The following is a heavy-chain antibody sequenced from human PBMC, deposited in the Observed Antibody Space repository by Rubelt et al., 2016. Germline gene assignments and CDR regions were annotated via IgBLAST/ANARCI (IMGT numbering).Heavy chain of an antibody. V-gene: IGHV3-23*01. CDR1: GFTFSSYS. D-gene: IGHD6-19*01. J-gene: IGHJ4*02. Sequence: EVQLLESGGGLVKPGGSLRLSCAASGFTFSSYSMNWVRQAPGKGLEWVSAISGSGGSTYYADSVKGRFIISRDTSKNTLYLQMDGLRVDDTAVYYCARHTSGWDSWGQGTLGAVSS. CDR3: ARHTSGWDS. CDR2: ISGSGGST.